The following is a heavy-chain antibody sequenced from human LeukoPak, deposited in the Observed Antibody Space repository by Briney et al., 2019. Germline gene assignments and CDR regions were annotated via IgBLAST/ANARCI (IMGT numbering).Heavy chain of an antibody. CDR2: IYYSGTT. D-gene: IGHD4-23*01. V-gene: IGHV4-39*07. CDR1: GGSIPISTYY. CDR3: ARSRYGGNFPKPGFFDY. J-gene: IGHJ4*02. Sequence: SETLSLTCTVSGGSIPISTYYWGWVRQPPGKGLEWIGSIYYSGTTKYNPSLKSRVTISVDTSKNQFSLKLSSVTAADTAVYYCARSRYGGNFPKPGFFDYWGQGTLVTVSS.